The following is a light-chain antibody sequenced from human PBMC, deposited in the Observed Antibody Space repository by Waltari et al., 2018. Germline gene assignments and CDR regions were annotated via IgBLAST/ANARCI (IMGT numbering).Light chain of an antibody. CDR3: CSYAGSYTWV. J-gene: IGLJ3*02. CDR1: SSDVGAYNF. Sequence: QSALTQPRSVSGSPGQSVTISCTGTSSDVGAYNFVSWYQQHPGKAPKVMIYDVSKRPSGVRDRFSGSKSGNTAALTISGLQAEDEADFYCCSYAGSYTWVFGGGTKLTVL. CDR2: DVS. V-gene: IGLV2-11*01.